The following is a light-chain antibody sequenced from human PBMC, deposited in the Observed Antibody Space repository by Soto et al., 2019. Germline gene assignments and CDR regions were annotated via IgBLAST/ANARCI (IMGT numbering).Light chain of an antibody. CDR2: LNSDGSH. J-gene: IGLJ2*01. CDR1: NGHNTNA. CDR3: QTWDTGMV. Sequence: QPVLTQSPSASASLGASVKLTCTLSNGHNTNAIAWHQQRPEKGPRYLMKLNSDGSHSRGGGIPDRFSGSSSGAERYLTISGRQSEDEADYYCQTWDTGMVFGGGTKLTVL. V-gene: IGLV4-69*01.